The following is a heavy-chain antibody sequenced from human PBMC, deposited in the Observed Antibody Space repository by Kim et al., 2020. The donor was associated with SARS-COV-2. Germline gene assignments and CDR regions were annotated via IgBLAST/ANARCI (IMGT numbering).Heavy chain of an antibody. V-gene: IGHV3-53*01. CDR1: GFTVSSNY. CDR3: ARGGIDYVSYYYYGMDV. J-gene: IGHJ6*02. Sequence: GGSLRLSCAASGFTVSSNYMSWVRQAPGKGLEWVSVIYSGGSTYYADSVKGRFTISRDNSKNTLYLQMNSLRAEDTAVYYCARGGIDYVSYYYYGMDVWGQGTTVTVSS. D-gene: IGHD3-16*01. CDR2: IYSGGST.